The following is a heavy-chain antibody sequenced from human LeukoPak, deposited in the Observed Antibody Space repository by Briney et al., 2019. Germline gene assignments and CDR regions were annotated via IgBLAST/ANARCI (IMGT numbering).Heavy chain of an antibody. CDR3: ARGGGLDV. Sequence: GGSLRLSCAASRFTFSSYWMNWARQAPGKGLEWVASINHNGNVNYYVDSVKGRFTISRDNAKNSLYLQMSNLRAEDTAVYFCARGGGLDVWGQGATVTVSS. D-gene: IGHD3-16*01. V-gene: IGHV3-7*03. CDR2: INHNGNVN. CDR1: RFTFSSYW. J-gene: IGHJ6*02.